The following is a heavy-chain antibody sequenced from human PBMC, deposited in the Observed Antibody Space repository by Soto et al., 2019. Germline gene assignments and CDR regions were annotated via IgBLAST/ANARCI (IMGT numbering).Heavy chain of an antibody. CDR3: ARPSKRSYRYTGDYFDY. D-gene: IGHD3-16*02. Sequence: GASVKLSCKASGGTFSSYAISWVRQAPGQGLEWMGGIIPIFGTANYAQKFQGRVTITADESTSTAYMELSSLRSEDTAVYYCARPSKRSYRYTGDYFDYWGQGTLVTVSS. J-gene: IGHJ4*02. V-gene: IGHV1-69*01. CDR1: GGTFSSYA. CDR2: IIPIFGTA.